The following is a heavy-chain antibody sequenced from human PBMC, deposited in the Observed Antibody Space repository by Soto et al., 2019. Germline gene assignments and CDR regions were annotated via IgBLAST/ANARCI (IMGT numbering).Heavy chain of an antibody. Sequence: ASVKVSCKASGYTFSTYAMHWVRQAPGQSLEWMGWVNGGTGQTKYSQRFQDRVTIARDASASTAYMELSSLRSEDAAVYYCARGKGMEENYYYYGLDIWGQGTTVTVSS. V-gene: IGHV1-3*01. D-gene: IGHD1-1*01. CDR3: ARGKGMEENYYYYGLDI. CDR2: VNGGTGQT. CDR1: GYTFSTYA. J-gene: IGHJ6*02.